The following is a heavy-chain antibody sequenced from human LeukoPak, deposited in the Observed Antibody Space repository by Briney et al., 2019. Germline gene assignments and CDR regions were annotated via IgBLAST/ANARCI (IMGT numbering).Heavy chain of an antibody. D-gene: IGHD3-3*01. CDR2: ISAYNGNT. J-gene: IGHJ6*02. CDR3: ARVGFTIFGVVTLGNYYYGMDV. V-gene: IGHV1-18*01. Sequence: ASVKVSCKASGYTFTSYGISWVRQAPGQGLEWMGWISAYNGNTNYAQKLQGRVTMTTDTSTSTAYMELRSLRSDDTAVYYCARVGFTIFGVVTLGNYYYGMDVWGQGTTVTVSS. CDR1: GYTFTSYG.